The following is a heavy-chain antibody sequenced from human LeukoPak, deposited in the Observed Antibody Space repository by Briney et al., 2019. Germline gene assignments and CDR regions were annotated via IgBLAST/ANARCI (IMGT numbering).Heavy chain of an antibody. CDR2: IYSSGNT. V-gene: IGHV4-30-2*01. J-gene: IGHJ4*02. CDR3: AADYGSGSYRSDY. CDR1: GVSISSGDYS. D-gene: IGHD3-10*01. Sequence: SETLSLTCAVSGVSISSGDYSWSWIRQPPGKGLEWIGYIYSSGNTLYNPSLRSRATISLDRSKNQFSLRLSSVTAADTAVYYCAADYGSGSYRSDYWGQGTLVSVSS.